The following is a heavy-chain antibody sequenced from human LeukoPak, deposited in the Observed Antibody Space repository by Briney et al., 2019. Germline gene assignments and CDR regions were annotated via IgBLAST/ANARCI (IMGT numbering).Heavy chain of an antibody. CDR1: GGSISSGGHY. D-gene: IGHD1-26*01. Sequence: SDTLSLTCTVSGGSISSGGHYWSWIRQPPGKGLEWIGYIYHSGSTYYNPSLKSRVTISVDRSKNQFSLKLSSVTAADTAVYYCARDSGSHYFDYWGQGTLVTVSS. J-gene: IGHJ4*02. V-gene: IGHV4-30-2*01. CDR2: IYHSGST. CDR3: ARDSGSHYFDY.